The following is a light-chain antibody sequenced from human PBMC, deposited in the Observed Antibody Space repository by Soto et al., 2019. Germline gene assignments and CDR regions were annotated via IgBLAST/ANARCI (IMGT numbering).Light chain of an antibody. CDR1: QSICSW. CDR2: DAS. CDR3: QQYNSYPWT. V-gene: IGKV1-5*01. J-gene: IGKJ1*01. Sequence: DIQMTQSPSTLSASVGDRVTITCRASQSICSWLAWYQQKPGKAPKLLIYDASSLESGVPSRFSGSGSGTEFTLTISSLQPDDYATYYCQQYNSYPWTFRQGTKVEIK.